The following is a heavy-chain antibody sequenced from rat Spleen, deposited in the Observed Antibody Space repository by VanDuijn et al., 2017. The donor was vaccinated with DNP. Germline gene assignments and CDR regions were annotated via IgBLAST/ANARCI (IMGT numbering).Heavy chain of an antibody. CDR2: ISYDGTDT. Sequence: EVQLVGSGGDLVQPGRSLKLSCAASGFTFSNYGMHWIRQAPTKGLEWVAYISYDGTDTFYRDSVRGRFTISRDNAKDTLYLQGDSLRSEDTATYYCTTDQVTIPFAYWGQGTLVTVSS. CDR3: TTDQVTIPFAY. CDR1: GFTFSNYG. D-gene: IGHD1-10*01. J-gene: IGHJ3*01. V-gene: IGHV5-19*01.